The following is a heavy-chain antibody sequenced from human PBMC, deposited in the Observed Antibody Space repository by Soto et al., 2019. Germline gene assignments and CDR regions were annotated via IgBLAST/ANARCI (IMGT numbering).Heavy chain of an antibody. CDR1: GFIFSSYW. V-gene: IGHV3-7*01. Sequence: XVSLRLSCAASGFIFSSYWMNGVRQAPGKGLEWVANIKQDGSEKYYVDSVKGRFTISRDNAKNTLYLQMSSLRAEDTAVYYCARPQYLPDDVFDVWGRGTVVTVSS. CDR2: IKQDGSEK. CDR3: ARPQYLPDDVFDV. J-gene: IGHJ3*01. D-gene: IGHD2-2*01.